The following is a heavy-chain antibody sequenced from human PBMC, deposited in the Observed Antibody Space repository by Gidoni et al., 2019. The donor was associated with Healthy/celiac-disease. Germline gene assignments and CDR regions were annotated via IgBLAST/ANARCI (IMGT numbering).Heavy chain of an antibody. CDR1: GGSISSSSYY. CDR3: ARLPMIVVVINAFDI. Sequence: QLQLQESGPGLVKPSETLSLTCTVSGGSISSSSYYWGWIRQPPGKGLEWFGSIYYSGSTYYNPSLKSRVTISVDTSKNQFSLKLSSVTAADTAVYYCARLPMIVVVINAFDIWGQGTMVTVSS. D-gene: IGHD3-22*01. J-gene: IGHJ3*02. CDR2: IYYSGST. V-gene: IGHV4-39*01.